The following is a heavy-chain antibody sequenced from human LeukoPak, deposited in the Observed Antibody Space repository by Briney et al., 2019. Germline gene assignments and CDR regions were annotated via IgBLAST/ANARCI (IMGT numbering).Heavy chain of an antibody. CDR2: ISSSSSYI. Sequence: PGGSLRLSCAASGFTFSSYSMNWVRQAPGKGLEWVSSISSSSSYIYYADSVKGRFTISRDNAKNSLYLQMNSLRAEDTAVYYCARVRPLPGIGRWGYWGQGTLVTVSS. V-gene: IGHV3-21*01. D-gene: IGHD1-14*01. J-gene: IGHJ4*02. CDR1: GFTFSSYS. CDR3: ARVRPLPGIGRWGY.